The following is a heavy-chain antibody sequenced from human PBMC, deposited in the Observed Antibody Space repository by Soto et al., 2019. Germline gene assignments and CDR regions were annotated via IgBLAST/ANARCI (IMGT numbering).Heavy chain of an antibody. CDR3: ARRVPAALNWFDP. CDR2: IYHSGSP. J-gene: IGHJ5*02. Sequence: PSETLSLTCAVSGGSISSGTWWSWVRQPPGRGLEWIGEIYHSGSPNYNPSLKSRVTMSVDKSKNLFSLRLSSVAAADSALYYCARRVPAALNWFDPWGQGTLVTVSS. V-gene: IGHV4-4*02. D-gene: IGHD2-2*01. CDR1: GGSISSGTW.